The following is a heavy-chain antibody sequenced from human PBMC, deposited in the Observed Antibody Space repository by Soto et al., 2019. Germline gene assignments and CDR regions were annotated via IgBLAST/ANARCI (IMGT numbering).Heavy chain of an antibody. D-gene: IGHD6-13*01. CDR1: GFTFSSYW. Sequence: GGSLRLSCTGSGFTFSSYWMSWVRQAPGKGLKWVANIKEDGSEKNYVDSVQGRFTISRDNAKNILYLQMNSLRADDTAVYYCARDFQPNYGSSWAHHWGQGALVTVSS. J-gene: IGHJ5*02. CDR3: ARDFQPNYGSSWAHH. V-gene: IGHV3-7*01. CDR2: IKEDGSEK.